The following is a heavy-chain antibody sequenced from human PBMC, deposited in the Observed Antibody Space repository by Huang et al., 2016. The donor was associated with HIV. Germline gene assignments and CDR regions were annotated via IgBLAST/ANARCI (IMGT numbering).Heavy chain of an antibody. CDR1: GFTFSNYP. J-gene: IGHJ2*01. CDR3: ARDVLRGLGYFDV. D-gene: IGHD4-17*01. CDR2: SSYDDGSPT. Sequence: QVQLVESGGGVVQPGGSLRLACAASGFTFSNYPMHWVRQAPGKGLEWVAVSSYDDGSPTYFADSVKGRFTIARDNSKNTVYLQMSSLRADDTAVFYCARDVLRGLGYFDVWGRGTLVTVSS. V-gene: IGHV3-30-3*01.